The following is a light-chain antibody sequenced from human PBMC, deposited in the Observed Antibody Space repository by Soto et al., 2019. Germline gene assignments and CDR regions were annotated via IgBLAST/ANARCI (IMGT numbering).Light chain of an antibody. CDR1: QSVSSN. CDR2: GAS. J-gene: IGKJ1*01. V-gene: IGKV3-15*01. Sequence: EIVMTQSPASLSVSPGERATLSCRASQSVSSNLAWYQQKLGQAPRLLIYGASTRATGIPARFSGSGSGTEFTLTISSLKSEDFAVYHCQQYNKWPLWTFGQGTKVEIK. CDR3: QQYNKWPLWT.